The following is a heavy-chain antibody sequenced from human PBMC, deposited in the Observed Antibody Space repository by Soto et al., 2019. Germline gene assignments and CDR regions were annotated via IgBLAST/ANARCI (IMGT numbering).Heavy chain of an antibody. Sequence: PSETLSLTCTVSVGSVSRGAYYWTWIRHRPGKGLEWIGYIYYSGSTYYSPSLKSRLSISLDTSKNQFSLRLSSVTAADTAMYYCARARLRAVYAFDIWGQGTMVTVSS. D-gene: IGHD5-12*01. CDR3: ARARLRAVYAFDI. CDR2: IYYSGST. J-gene: IGHJ3*02. CDR1: VGSVSRGAYY. V-gene: IGHV4-31*03.